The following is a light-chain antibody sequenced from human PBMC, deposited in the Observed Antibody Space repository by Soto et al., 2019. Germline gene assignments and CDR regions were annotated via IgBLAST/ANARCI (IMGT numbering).Light chain of an antibody. Sequence: DIQMTQSPSTLSASVGDRVSITCRANQSINSWLAWYQQIPGKAPMLLIYDASTLHTAVPSRFSGSGSGTEFTLTITMLHPEDFATYYCQQYDSYSWTFGQGTKVDIK. J-gene: IGKJ1*01. CDR2: DAS. V-gene: IGKV1-5*01. CDR3: QQYDSYSWT. CDR1: QSINSW.